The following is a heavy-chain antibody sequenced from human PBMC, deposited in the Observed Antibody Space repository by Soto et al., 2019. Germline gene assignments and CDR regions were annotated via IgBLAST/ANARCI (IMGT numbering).Heavy chain of an antibody. V-gene: IGHV1-18*01. CDR3: AKHSGSQPLLRYNWFDP. CDR2: ISAYNGNT. J-gene: IGHJ5*02. CDR1: GYTFTSYG. Sequence: ASVKVSCKASGYTFTSYGISWVRQAPGQGLEWMGWISAYNGNTNYAQKLQGRVTMTTDTSTSTAYMELRSLRSDDTAVYYSAKHSGSQPLLRYNWFDPWGQGTLVTASS. D-gene: IGHD3-10*01.